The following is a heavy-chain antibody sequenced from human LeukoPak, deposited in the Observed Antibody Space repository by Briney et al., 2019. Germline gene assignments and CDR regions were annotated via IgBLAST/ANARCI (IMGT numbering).Heavy chain of an antibody. Sequence: GESLKISCKGSGYSYTSYWIGWVRQMPGKGLEWMGIIYPGDSDTRYSPSFQGQVTISADKSNSTAYLQWSSLKASDPAMYYCXXXADAXXSSTSCYEVVDYYYYMDVWGKGTTVTVSS. CDR3: XXXADAXXSSTSCYEVVDYYYYMDV. V-gene: IGHV5-51*01. CDR2: IYPGDSDT. J-gene: IGHJ6*03. CDR1: GYSYTSYW. D-gene: IGHD2-2*01.